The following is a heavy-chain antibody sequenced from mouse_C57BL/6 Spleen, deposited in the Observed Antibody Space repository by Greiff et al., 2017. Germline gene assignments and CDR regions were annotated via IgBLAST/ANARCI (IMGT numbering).Heavy chain of an antibody. CDR3: ARFSITRYVDV. V-gene: IGHV7-3*01. CDR2: IRNKANGYTT. Sequence: DVKLVESGGGLVQPGGSLSLSCAASGFTFTDYYMSWVRQPPGKALEWLGFIRNKANGYTTEYSASVKGRFTISRDNSQSILYLQMNALRAEDSATYYCARFSITRYVDVWGTGTTVTVSS. D-gene: IGHD1-1*01. CDR1: GFTFTDYY. J-gene: IGHJ1*03.